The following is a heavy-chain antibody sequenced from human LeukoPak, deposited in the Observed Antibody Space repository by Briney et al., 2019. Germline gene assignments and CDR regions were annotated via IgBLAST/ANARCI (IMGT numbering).Heavy chain of an antibody. Sequence: SETLSLTCTVSGGSISSSSYYWGWIRQPPGKGLEWIGSIYYSGSTYYNPSLKSRVTISVDTSKNQFSLKLSSVTAADTAVYYCARTVWFGEFTVGGRGGDYYYYYMDVWGKGTTVTISS. J-gene: IGHJ6*03. D-gene: IGHD3-10*01. CDR1: GGSISSSSYY. V-gene: IGHV4-39*07. CDR3: ARTVWFGEFTVGGRGGDYYYYYMDV. CDR2: IYYSGST.